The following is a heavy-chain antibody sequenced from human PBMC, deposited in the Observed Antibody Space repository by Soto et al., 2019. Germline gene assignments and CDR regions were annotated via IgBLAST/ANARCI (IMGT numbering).Heavy chain of an antibody. CDR1: GYSFTSYW. V-gene: IGHV5-51*01. J-gene: IGHJ6*02. Sequence: GESLKISCQGSGYSFTSYWIGWVRQMPGKGLEWMGIIYPGDSDTRYSPSFEGQVTISADKSNSTAYLQWSSLKASDTAMYYCARQGSNGAYYYYGMDVWGQGTTVTVSS. CDR3: ARQGSNGAYYYYGMDV. D-gene: IGHD3-16*01. CDR2: IYPGDSDT.